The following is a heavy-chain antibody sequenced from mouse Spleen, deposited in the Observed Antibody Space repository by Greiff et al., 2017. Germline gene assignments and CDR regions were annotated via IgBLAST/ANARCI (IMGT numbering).Heavy chain of an antibody. CDR2: IDPETGGT. D-gene: IGHD1-2*01. CDR1: GYTFTDYE. Sequence: VQLQQSGAELVRPGASVTLSCKASGYTFTDYEMHWVKQTPVHGLEWIGAIDPETGGTAYNQKFKGKAILTADKSSSTAYMELRSLTSEDSAVYYCTRYPYYGYIPYAMDYWGQGTSVTVSS. CDR3: TRYPYYGYIPYAMDY. J-gene: IGHJ4*01. V-gene: IGHV1-15*01.